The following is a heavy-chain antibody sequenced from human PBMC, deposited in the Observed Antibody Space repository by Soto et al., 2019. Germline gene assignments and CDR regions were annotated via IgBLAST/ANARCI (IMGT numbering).Heavy chain of an antibody. Sequence: GSLRLPCAASGFTFTTFAVNWARQAPGKGLEWVSTVTGGGGTYYADSVKGRFTISRDNSKNTLYLQMNSLRAEDTAVYYCAKARTGSVCCFDSWGQGTLVTVSS. D-gene: IGHD1-26*01. V-gene: IGHV3-23*01. J-gene: IGHJ4*02. CDR2: VTGGGGT. CDR1: GFTFTTFA. CDR3: AKARTGSVCCFDS.